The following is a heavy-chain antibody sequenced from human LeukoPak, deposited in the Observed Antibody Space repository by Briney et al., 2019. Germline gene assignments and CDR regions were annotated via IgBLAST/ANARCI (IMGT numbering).Heavy chain of an antibody. CDR2: IIPILGIA. J-gene: IGHJ4*02. D-gene: IGHD5-24*01. V-gene: IGHV1-69*04. CDR1: GGTFSSYA. Sequence: SVKVSCKASGGTFSSYAISWVRQAPGQGLEWMGRIIPILGIANYAQKFQGRVTITADKSTSTAYMELSSLRSEDTAVYYCAKDIRLQSDITFDYWGQGTLVTVSS. CDR3: AKDIRLQSDITFDY.